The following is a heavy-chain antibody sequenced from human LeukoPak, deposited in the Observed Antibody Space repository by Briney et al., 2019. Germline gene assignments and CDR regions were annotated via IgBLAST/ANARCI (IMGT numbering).Heavy chain of an antibody. CDR3: ARSSSTGSYWADY. D-gene: IGHD1-26*01. Sequence: KASETLSLTCTVSGGSIGTYYWSWIRQPPGKGPEWIGYIYYSGSTNYNPSLKSRVTISVDTSKNQFSLKLSSVTAADTAVYYCARSSSTGSYWADYWGQGTLVTVSS. CDR2: IYYSGST. J-gene: IGHJ4*02. V-gene: IGHV4-59*01. CDR1: GGSIGTYY.